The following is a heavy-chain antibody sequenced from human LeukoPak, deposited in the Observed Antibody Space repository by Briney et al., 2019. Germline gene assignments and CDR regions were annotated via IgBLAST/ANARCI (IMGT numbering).Heavy chain of an antibody. CDR2: ISAYNGNT. CDR3: ARGSPPRRNYDSRGYYSYYFDY. Sequence: GASVKVSCKASGYTFTSLGITWVRQAPGQGFEWMGWISAYNGNTHYAQKLQGRVTMTTDTSTSTVYMELRSLRSDDTAVYYCARGSPPRRNYDSRGYYSYYFDYWGQGTLVTVSS. V-gene: IGHV1-18*01. CDR1: GYTFTSLG. D-gene: IGHD3-22*01. J-gene: IGHJ4*02.